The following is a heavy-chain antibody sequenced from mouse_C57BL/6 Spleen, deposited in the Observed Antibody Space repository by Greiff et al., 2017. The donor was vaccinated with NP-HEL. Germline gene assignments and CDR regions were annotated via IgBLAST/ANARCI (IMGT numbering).Heavy chain of an antibody. CDR3: ARLGIITTVVDAMDY. D-gene: IGHD1-1*01. V-gene: IGHV1-64*01. CDR2: IHPNSGST. J-gene: IGHJ4*01. CDR1: GYTFTSYW. Sequence: VQLQQPGAELVKPGASVKLSCKASGYTFTSYWMHWVKQRPGQGLEWIGMIHPNSGSTNYNEKFKSKATLTVDKSSSTAYMQLSSLTSEDSAVYCCARLGIITTVVDAMDYWGQGTSVTVSS.